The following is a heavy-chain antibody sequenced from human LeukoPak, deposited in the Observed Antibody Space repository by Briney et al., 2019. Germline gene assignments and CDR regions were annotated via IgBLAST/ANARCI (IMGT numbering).Heavy chain of an antibody. CDR3: AKGRDPAPYYDSSGYHDAFDI. V-gene: IGHV3-53*01. Sequence: GGSLRPSCAASGFTVSSNYMSWVRQAPGKGLEWVSVIYSGGSTYYADSVKGRFTISRDNSKNTLYLQMNSLRAEDTAVYYCAKGRDPAPYYDSSGYHDAFDIWGQGTMVTVSS. D-gene: IGHD3-22*01. CDR1: GFTVSSNY. J-gene: IGHJ3*02. CDR2: IYSGGST.